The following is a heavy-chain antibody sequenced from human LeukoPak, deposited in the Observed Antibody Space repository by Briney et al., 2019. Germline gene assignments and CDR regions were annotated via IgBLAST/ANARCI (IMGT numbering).Heavy chain of an antibody. V-gene: IGHV4-39*01. D-gene: IGHD6-13*01. CDR3: ARGYSSSWYYFDY. J-gene: IGHJ4*02. CDR1: GGSISSSGYY. CDR2: FYYSGDT. Sequence: SETLSLTCTVSGGSISSSGYYWGWIRQPPGKGLEWIGSFYYSGDTYYNPSLKSRVTISVDTSKNQFSLKLSSVTAADTAVYYCARGYSSSWYYFDYWGQGTLVTVSS.